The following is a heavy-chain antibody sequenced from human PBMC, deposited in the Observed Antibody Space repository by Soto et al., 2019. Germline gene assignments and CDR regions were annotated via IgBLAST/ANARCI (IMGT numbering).Heavy chain of an antibody. CDR3: ARERNYDFWSGYHWRGYFDY. V-gene: IGHV4-30-2*01. Sequence: QLQLQESGSGLVKPSQTLSLTCAVSGGSISSGGYSWSWIRQPPGKGLEWIGYIYHSGSTYYNPSLKSRVTISVDRSKNQFSLKLSSVTAADTAVYYCARERNYDFWSGYHWRGYFDYWGQGTLVTVSS. J-gene: IGHJ4*02. D-gene: IGHD3-3*01. CDR2: IYHSGST. CDR1: GGSISSGGYS.